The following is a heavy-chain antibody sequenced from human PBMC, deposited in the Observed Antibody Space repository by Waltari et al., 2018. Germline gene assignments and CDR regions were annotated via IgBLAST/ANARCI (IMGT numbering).Heavy chain of an antibody. V-gene: IGHV3-33*01. J-gene: IGHJ4*02. CDR2: IWYDGSNK. D-gene: IGHD6-13*01. CDR1: GFPFSSYG. CDR3: TSDHGLSWPLD. Sequence: QVQLVESGGGVVQPGRSLRLSCAASGFPFSSYGMHWVRQAPGKGLEWVAVIWYDGSNKYYADSVKGRFTISRDNSKNSLYLQMNSLRAEDTAVYYCTSDHGLSWPLDWGQGTMVTVSS.